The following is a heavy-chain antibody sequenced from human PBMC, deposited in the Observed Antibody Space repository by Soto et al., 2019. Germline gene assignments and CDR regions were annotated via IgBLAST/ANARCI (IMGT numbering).Heavy chain of an antibody. CDR3: ARERYGGGEFDY. CDR1: GGSISSGGYS. Sequence: QLQLQESGSGLVTPSQTLSLTCAVSGGSISSGGYSWNWIRQPPGKGLEWIAYIHHGGTTHYNPSLRSRVTISVDTSKTQFSLMLTSVTASDTAVYYCARERYGGGEFDYWGQGTQVTVSS. J-gene: IGHJ4*02. V-gene: IGHV4-30-2*01. CDR2: IHHGGTT. D-gene: IGHD3-16*01.